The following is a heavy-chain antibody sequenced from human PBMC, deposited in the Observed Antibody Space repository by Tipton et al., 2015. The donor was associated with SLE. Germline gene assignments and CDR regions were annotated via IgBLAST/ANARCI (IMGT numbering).Heavy chain of an antibody. CDR2: IYTSGST. CDR1: GGSISSGSYY. D-gene: IGHD2-21*01. CDR3: ARAPHIAFAFDI. J-gene: IGHJ3*02. Sequence: TLSLTCTVSGGSISSGSYYWSWIRQPAGKGLEWIGHIYTSGSTHYNPSLKSRVTLSVDTSKNQFSLKLSSVTAADTAVYYCARAPHIAFAFDIWGQGNIVNVSS. V-gene: IGHV4-61*09.